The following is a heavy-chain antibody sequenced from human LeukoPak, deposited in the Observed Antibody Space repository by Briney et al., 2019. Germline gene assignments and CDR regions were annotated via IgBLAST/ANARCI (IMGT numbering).Heavy chain of an antibody. J-gene: IGHJ6*02. CDR2: IYYTGIT. D-gene: IGHD3-16*02. CDR3: TRHDAVPVIGHGMGV. CDR1: GGSISSYY. V-gene: IGHV4-59*08. Sequence: SEALSLTCTVSGGSISSYYWSWIRQPPGKGLEWIGYIYYTGITNYNPSLESRVTISVDTSKNQFSLKLNSVTAADTAVYYCTRHDAVPVIGHGMGVWGQGTTVTVSS.